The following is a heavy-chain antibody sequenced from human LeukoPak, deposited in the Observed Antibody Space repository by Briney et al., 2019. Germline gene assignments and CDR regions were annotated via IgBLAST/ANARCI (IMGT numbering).Heavy chain of an antibody. J-gene: IGHJ4*02. CDR1: GFTFSSYS. CDR2: ISSSSSYI. V-gene: IGHV3-21*01. CDR3: AREPYCSGGSCYG. Sequence: KAGGSLRLSCAASGFTFSSYSMNWVRQAPGKGLEWVSSISSSSSYIYYADSVKGRFTISRDNAKNSLYLQMNSLRAEDTAVYYCAREPYCSGGSCYGWGQGTLVTVSS. D-gene: IGHD2-15*01.